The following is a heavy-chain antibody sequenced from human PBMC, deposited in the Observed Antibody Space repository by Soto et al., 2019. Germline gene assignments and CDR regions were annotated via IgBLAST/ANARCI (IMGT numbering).Heavy chain of an antibody. CDR3: ARDLSGWYFY. V-gene: IGHV1-46*01. J-gene: IGHJ4*02. D-gene: IGHD6-19*01. CDR1: GYTFTSYY. CDR2: INPSGGST. Sequence: QVQLVQSGAEVKKPGASVKVSCKASGYTFTSYYMHWVRQAPGQGLEWMGIINPSGGSTSYAQKFQXXVXMXXDTSTSTVYMELSSLRSEDTAVYYCARDLSGWYFYWGQGTLVTVSS.